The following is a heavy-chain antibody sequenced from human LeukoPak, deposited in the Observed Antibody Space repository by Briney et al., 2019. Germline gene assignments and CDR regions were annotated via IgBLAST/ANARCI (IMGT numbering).Heavy chain of an antibody. J-gene: IGHJ4*02. D-gene: IGHD5-12*01. Sequence: SETLSLTCTVSGGSISNYYWSWIRQPPGKGLEWIGYIHYTGSTNYNPSLKSRATISVDTSRNQFSLKLTSMTAADAAVYYCARRRYSGYDWDYWGQGTLVTVSS. V-gene: IGHV4-59*08. CDR1: GGSISNYY. CDR2: IHYTGST. CDR3: ARRRYSGYDWDY.